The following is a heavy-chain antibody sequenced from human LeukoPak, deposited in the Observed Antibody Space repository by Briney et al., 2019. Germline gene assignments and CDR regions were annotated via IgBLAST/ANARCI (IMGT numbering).Heavy chain of an antibody. CDR2: INPNSGGT. D-gene: IGHD3-9*01. CDR3: ARSPHILTGENFDY. CDR1: GYSFTAYY. Sequence: ASVKVSCKASGYSFTAYYMHWVRQAPGQGLEWMGWINPNSGGTNYAQKFQGRVTMTRDTSITTAYMEMSRLRSDDTALYYCARSPHILTGENFDYWGQGTLVTVSS. V-gene: IGHV1-2*02. J-gene: IGHJ4*02.